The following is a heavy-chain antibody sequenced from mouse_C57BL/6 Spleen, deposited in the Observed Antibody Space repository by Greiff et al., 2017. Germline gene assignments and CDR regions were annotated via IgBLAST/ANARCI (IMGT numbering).Heavy chain of an antibody. CDR3: ATDLTVVATRFAY. V-gene: IGHV5-17*01. Sequence: EVHLVESGGGLVKPGGSLKLSCAASGFTFSDYGMHWVRQAPEKGLEWVAYISSGSSTIYYADTVKGRFTITRDNAKNTLFLQVTSLRSEDTAMYYCATDLTVVATRFAYWGQGTLVTVSA. CDR2: ISSGSSTI. D-gene: IGHD1-1*01. J-gene: IGHJ3*01. CDR1: GFTFSDYG.